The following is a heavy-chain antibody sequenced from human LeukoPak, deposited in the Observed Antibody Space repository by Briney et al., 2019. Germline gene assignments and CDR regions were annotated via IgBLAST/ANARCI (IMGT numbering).Heavy chain of an antibody. CDR1: GFTFSSYT. D-gene: IGHD5-24*01. Sequence: GGSLRLSCAASGFTFSSYTINWVRQAPGKGLEWVAVISYGGSNKYYADSVKGRFTISRDNSKNTLYLQMNSLRAEDTAVYYCAKELDGYFDYWGQGTLVTVSS. J-gene: IGHJ4*02. CDR3: AKELDGYFDY. V-gene: IGHV3-30*18. CDR2: ISYGGSNK.